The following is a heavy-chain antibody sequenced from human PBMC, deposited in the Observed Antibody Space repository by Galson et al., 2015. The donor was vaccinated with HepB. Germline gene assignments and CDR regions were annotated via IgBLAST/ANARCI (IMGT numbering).Heavy chain of an antibody. J-gene: IGHJ6*02. CDR2: ITGSGGST. V-gene: IGHV3-23*01. CDR1: GFSFSRYA. Sequence: SLRLSCATSGFSFSRYAMSWVRQAPGQGLEWVSAITGSGGSTYYADHVKGRFTISRDNSKNTLHRQVNKLRAEDTAVYYCAKTVALNFYYGLDVWGQGTTVTVSS. CDR3: AKTVALNFYYGLDV.